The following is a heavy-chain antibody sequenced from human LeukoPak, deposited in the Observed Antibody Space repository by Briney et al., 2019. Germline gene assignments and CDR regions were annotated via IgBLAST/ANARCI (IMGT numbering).Heavy chain of an antibody. J-gene: IGHJ5*02. V-gene: IGHV4-59*11. Sequence: SETLSLTCTVSGGSISSHYWSWIRQPPGKALEWIGYIFYSGSTKYNPSLKSRAAISIGTSKNQFSLKLTSVTAADTAVYYCARVGDGYNYWFDPWGQGTLVTVSS. CDR3: ARVGDGYNYWFDP. D-gene: IGHD5-24*01. CDR2: IFYSGST. CDR1: GGSISSHY.